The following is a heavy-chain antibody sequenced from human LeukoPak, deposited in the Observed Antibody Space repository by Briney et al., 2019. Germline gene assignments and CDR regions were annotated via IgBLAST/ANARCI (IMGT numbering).Heavy chain of an antibody. D-gene: IGHD6-13*01. J-gene: IGHJ6*03. CDR1: GYTFTSYI. V-gene: IGHV1-18*01. CDR2: INAYNGNT. CDR3: ARDRHIAAAVYYYYMDV. Sequence: ASVKVSCKASGYTFTSYIISWVRQAPGQGLEWMGWINAYNGNTDYAQRVQGRVTMTTDTSMSTAYMEVRSLRSDDTAVYYCARDRHIAAAVYYYYMDVWGKGTPVTVSS.